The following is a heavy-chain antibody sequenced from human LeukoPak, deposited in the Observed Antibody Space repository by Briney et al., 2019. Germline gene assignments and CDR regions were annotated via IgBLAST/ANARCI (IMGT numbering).Heavy chain of an antibody. CDR1: GLTFSDYY. CDR3: ARDYSYGFDY. Sequence: PGGSLRLSCAASGLTFSDYYMSRIRQAPGKGQEWVSYISSSGSTIYYADSVKGRFTISRDNAKNSLYLQMNSLRAEDTAVYYCARDYSYGFDYWGQGTLVTVSS. D-gene: IGHD5-18*01. V-gene: IGHV3-11*01. CDR2: ISSSGSTI. J-gene: IGHJ4*02.